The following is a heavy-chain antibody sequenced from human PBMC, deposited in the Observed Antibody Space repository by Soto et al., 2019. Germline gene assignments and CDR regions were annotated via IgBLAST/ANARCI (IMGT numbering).Heavy chain of an antibody. J-gene: IGHJ6*02. CDR3: AKTLRFLELALDYYYGMDV. D-gene: IGHD3-3*01. CDR2: ISDDGSDK. Sequence: GVSLRRSCVASGFTFNSYGIHCVREAPAKRREWVALISDDGSDKDYADAVKGRFTISRDNSKNTLYLQMNSLRPEDTAVYYCAKTLRFLELALDYYYGMDVWGQGTTVTVSS. V-gene: IGHV3-30*18. CDR1: GFTFNSYG.